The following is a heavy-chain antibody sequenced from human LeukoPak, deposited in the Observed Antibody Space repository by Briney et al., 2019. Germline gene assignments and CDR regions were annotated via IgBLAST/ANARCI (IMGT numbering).Heavy chain of an antibody. J-gene: IGHJ4*02. Sequence: TGGSLRLSCAASGFTFSSYAMSWVRQAPGKGLEWVSAISGSGGSTYYADSVKGRFTISRDNSKNTLYLQMNSLRAEDTAVYYCAKVRGTMIVVVINPYYFDYWGQGTLVTVSS. V-gene: IGHV3-23*01. D-gene: IGHD3-22*01. CDR3: AKVRGTMIVVVINPYYFDY. CDR1: GFTFSSYA. CDR2: ISGSGGST.